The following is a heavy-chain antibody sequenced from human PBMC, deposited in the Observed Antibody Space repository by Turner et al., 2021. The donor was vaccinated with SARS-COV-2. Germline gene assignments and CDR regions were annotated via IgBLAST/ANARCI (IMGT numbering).Heavy chain of an antibody. CDR2: IIPILAIA. J-gene: IGHJ4*02. D-gene: IGHD2-21*02. CDR1: GGTFSSYA. V-gene: IGHV1-69*10. Sequence: QVQLVQSGAEVKKPGSSVKVSCKTSGGTFSSYAISWVRQAPGQGLEWMGVIIPILAIANYAQKFQGRVTITADKSTSTAYMELSSLRSEYTAVYYCARGGNSGNYFDYWGQGTLVTVSS. CDR3: ARGGNSGNYFDY.